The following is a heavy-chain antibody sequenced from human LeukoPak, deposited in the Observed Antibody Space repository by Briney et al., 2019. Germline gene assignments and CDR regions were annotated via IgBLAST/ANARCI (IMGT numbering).Heavy chain of an antibody. Sequence: SETLSLTCTVSGGSISSYYWRWIRQPPGKGLEGVGCIYYSGSTDYIPSLKSRVTISVDTSKSQCSLKLSSVTAADTAVYYCARGPNYPSPSPFDYWGQGTLVTVSS. V-gene: IGHV4-59*08. CDR1: GGSISSYY. CDR3: ARGPNYPSPSPFDY. D-gene: IGHD5-24*01. J-gene: IGHJ4*02. CDR2: IYYSGST.